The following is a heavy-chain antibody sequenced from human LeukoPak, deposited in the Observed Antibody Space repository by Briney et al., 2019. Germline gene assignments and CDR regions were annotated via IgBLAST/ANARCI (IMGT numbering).Heavy chain of an antibody. CDR2: ISWNSGSI. Sequence: GGSLRLSCAASGFTFDDYAMHWVRQAPGKGLEWVSGISWNSGSIGYADSVKGRFTISRDNAKNSLYLQMNSLRVEDTAVYYCTRLTVVAATTYWGQGALVTVSS. J-gene: IGHJ4*02. CDR1: GFTFDDYA. CDR3: TRLTVVAATTY. D-gene: IGHD2-15*01. V-gene: IGHV3-9*01.